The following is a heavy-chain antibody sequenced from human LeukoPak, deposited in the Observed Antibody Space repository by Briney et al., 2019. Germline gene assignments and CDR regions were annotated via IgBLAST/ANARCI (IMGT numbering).Heavy chain of an antibody. CDR2: ISSNGGST. Sequence: GTSLRLSCAASGFTFSSYAMHWVRQAPGKGLEYVSAISSNGGSTYYANSVKGRFTISRDNSKNTLYLQMGSLRAEDMAVYYCARTTVVTLDAFDIWGQGTMVTVSS. V-gene: IGHV3-64*01. CDR1: GFTFSSYA. J-gene: IGHJ3*02. D-gene: IGHD4-23*01. CDR3: ARTTVVTLDAFDI.